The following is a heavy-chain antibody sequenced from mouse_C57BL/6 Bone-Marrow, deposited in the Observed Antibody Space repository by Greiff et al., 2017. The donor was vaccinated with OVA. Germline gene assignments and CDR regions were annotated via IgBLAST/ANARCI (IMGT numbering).Heavy chain of an antibody. CDR1: GFNIKDDY. V-gene: IGHV14-4*01. J-gene: IGHJ3*01. CDR3: TTLIAY. Sequence: EVKLVESGAELVRPGASVKLSCTASGFNIKDDYMHWMKQRPEQGLEWIGWIDPENGDTEYASKFQGKATITADTSSNTAYLQLSSLTSEDTAVYYGTTLIAYWGQGTLVTVSA. CDR2: IDPENGDT.